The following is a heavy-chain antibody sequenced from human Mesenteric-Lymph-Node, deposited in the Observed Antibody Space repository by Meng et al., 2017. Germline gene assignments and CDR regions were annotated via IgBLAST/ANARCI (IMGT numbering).Heavy chain of an antibody. CDR3: ARGGATPMIIKY. CDR2: VYHNGVT. J-gene: IGHJ4*02. Sequence: QVSPKHGGAEFVSPSETLSLTSAVYGGSLSGYYWSWIRQPPGKGLEWMGEVYHNGVTKYSPSLRSRVVISIDTSKNQFSLNLRSVSAADTAMYYCARGGATPMIIKYWGPGTLVTVSS. CDR1: GGSLSGYY. D-gene: IGHD3-10*01. V-gene: IGHV4-34*02.